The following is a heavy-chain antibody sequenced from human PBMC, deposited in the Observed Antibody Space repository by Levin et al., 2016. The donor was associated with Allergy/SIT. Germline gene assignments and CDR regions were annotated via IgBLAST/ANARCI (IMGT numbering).Heavy chain of an antibody. CDR3: ARVIEDYDFSTGQSYPPHYFDS. J-gene: IGHJ4*02. CDR1: GGSITTGSFF. D-gene: IGHD3-3*01. V-gene: IGHV4-61*02. Sequence: SETLSLTCTVFGGSITTGSFFWSWIRQPAGRGLEWIGRIYTRGSTSYNPSLKSRLSISLDTSKNQCSLKLSSVTAADTAMYYCARVIEDYDFSTGQSYPPHYFDSWGQGRLVTVSS. CDR2: IYTRGST.